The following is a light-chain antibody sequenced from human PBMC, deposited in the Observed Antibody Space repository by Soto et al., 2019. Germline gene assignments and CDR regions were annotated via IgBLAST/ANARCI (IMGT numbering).Light chain of an antibody. CDR1: QSISVW. Sequence: DIQMTQSPSTLSASVGDRVTLTCRASQSISVWLAWYQQKAGKAPNLLIYKASRLESGVPSRFSGSGSETEFTLTISGLQPGDSATYYCQQYNSYSPTCGQGTKVDIK. CDR3: QQYNSYSPT. J-gene: IGKJ1*01. CDR2: KAS. V-gene: IGKV1-5*03.